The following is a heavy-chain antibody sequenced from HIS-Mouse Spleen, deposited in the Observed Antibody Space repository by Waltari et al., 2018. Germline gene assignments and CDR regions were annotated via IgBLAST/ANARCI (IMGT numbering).Heavy chain of an antibody. CDR1: GGSFSGYY. Sequence: QVQLQQWGAGLLKPSETLSLTCAVYGGSFSGYYWSWIRQPPGKGLEWIGEINHSGSTNSNPSLKSRVTISVDTSRNQFSLKLGSVTAADTAVYYCARGTPGGGYSRGRYYYYGMDVWGQGTTVTVSS. CDR3: ARGTPGGGYSRGRYYYYGMDV. V-gene: IGHV4-34*01. CDR2: INHSGST. D-gene: IGHD5-18*01. J-gene: IGHJ6*02.